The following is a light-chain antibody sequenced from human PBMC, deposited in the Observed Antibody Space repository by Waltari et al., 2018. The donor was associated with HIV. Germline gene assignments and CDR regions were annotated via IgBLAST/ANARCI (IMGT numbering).Light chain of an antibody. J-gene: IGLJ3*02. Sequence: QSALTQPASVSGSPGQSITISCTGTSNDVGGYKYVSWYQQHPGKAPKVVIYEVSNRPSGVCNCVSGAKSGNTASLTISGLQAEDEADYYCSSYASTSTRVFGGGTKLTVL. CDR2: EVS. CDR1: SNDVGGYKY. CDR3: SSYASTSTRV. V-gene: IGLV2-14*01.